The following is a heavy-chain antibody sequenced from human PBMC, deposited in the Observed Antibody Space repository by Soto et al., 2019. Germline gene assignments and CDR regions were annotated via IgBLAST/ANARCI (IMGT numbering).Heavy chain of an antibody. CDR2: IYYSGST. CDR3: ARKVVVAATPWFDP. D-gene: IGHD2-15*01. J-gene: IGHJ5*02. V-gene: IGHV4-59*01. Sequence: QVQLQESGPGLVKPSETLSLTCTVSGGSISSYYWSWIRQPPGKGLEWIGYIYYSGSTNYNPSLKNRVTISVDTSKNQFSLKLSSVTAADTAVYYCARKVVVAATPWFDPWGQGTLVTVSS. CDR1: GGSISSYY.